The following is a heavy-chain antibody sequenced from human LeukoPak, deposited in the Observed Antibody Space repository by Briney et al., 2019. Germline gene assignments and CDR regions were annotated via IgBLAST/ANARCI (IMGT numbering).Heavy chain of an antibody. D-gene: IGHD3-9*01. J-gene: IGHJ4*02. V-gene: IGHV4-38-2*02. Sequence: SETLSLTCIVSGYSISSGYYWGWIRQPPGKGLEWIGSIYHSGSTYYNPSLKSRVTISVDTSKNQFSLKLSSVTAADTAVYYCARVHYDILTGYGHFDYWGQGTLVTVSS. CDR2: IYHSGST. CDR3: ARVHYDILTGYGHFDY. CDR1: GYSISSGYY.